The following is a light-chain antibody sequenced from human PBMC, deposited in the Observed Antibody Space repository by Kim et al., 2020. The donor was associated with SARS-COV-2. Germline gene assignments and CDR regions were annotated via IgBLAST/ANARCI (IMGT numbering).Light chain of an antibody. V-gene: IGKV3-11*01. CDR1: QCVTPY. CDR3: QLLTSLLS. CDR2: DAA. Sequence: CWYPRERCTHAFRASQCVTPYSAWYQQRPGQAPRLLIYDAARRPTGIPARFRGGGTGTDFTLTISSLEPDYFAVNYSQLLTSLLSSGGGTKVDSK. J-gene: IGKJ4*01.